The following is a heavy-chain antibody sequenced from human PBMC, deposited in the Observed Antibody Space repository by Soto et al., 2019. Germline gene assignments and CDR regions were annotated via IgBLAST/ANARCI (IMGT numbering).Heavy chain of an antibody. Sequence: SQTLSLTCAISGDSVSSTSASWSWIRQSPSRGLEWLGRTYYRSKWYSDYAVSVKSRITINPDTSKNQFSLQLNSVTPEDTAVYYCARGSYYSGWVWGQGTLVTVSS. CDR1: GDSVSSTSAS. CDR2: TYYRSKWYS. J-gene: IGHJ4*02. V-gene: IGHV6-1*01. CDR3: ARGSYYSGWV. D-gene: IGHD6-19*01.